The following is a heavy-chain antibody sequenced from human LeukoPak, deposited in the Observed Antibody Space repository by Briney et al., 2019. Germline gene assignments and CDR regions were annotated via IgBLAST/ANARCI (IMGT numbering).Heavy chain of an antibody. CDR1: GYTFTGYY. Sequence: GASVKVSCKASGYTFTGYYMHWVRQAPGQGLEWMGWINPNSGGTNYAQKFQGRVTMTRDTSISTAYMELSRLRSDDTAVYYCARDTGGDGYNNQIFDYWGQGTLVTVSS. CDR2: INPNSGGT. J-gene: IGHJ4*02. V-gene: IGHV1-2*02. CDR3: ARDTGGDGYNNQIFDY. D-gene: IGHD5-24*01.